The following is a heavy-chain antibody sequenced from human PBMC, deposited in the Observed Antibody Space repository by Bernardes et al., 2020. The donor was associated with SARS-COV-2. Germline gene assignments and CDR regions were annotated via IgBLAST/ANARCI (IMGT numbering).Heavy chain of an antibody. CDR2: IKEDGSDA. D-gene: IGHD1-26*01. J-gene: IGHJ4*02. CDR1: GFTFSYYW. CDR3: ARGGAHWDF. Sequence: GGSLRLSCAASGFTFSYYWMSWIRQAPGKGLEWVANIKEDGSDAYYVDSVKGRFFISRDNAKSSLFLQMISLEIEDTALYYCARGGAHWDFWGRGTLVTVSS. V-gene: IGHV3-7*03.